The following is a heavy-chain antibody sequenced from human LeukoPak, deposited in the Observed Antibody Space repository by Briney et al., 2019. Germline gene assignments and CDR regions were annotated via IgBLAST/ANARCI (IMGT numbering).Heavy chain of an antibody. V-gene: IGHV3-30*02. D-gene: IGHD2-15*01. CDR3: AKDLSYSYDI. J-gene: IGHJ3*02. Sequence: GGSLRLSCIVSGSTINTYGFHWFRQAPGKGPEWLAFIGHDGNYKHYGDPVRGRFTISRDNSKNTVYLEMDSLRADDTALYRCAKDLSYSYDIWGQGTKVTVSS. CDR1: GSTINTYG. CDR2: IGHDGNYK.